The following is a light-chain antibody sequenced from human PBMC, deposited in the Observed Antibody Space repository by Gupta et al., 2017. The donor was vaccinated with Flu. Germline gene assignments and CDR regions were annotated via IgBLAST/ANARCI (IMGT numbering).Light chain of an antibody. Sequence: LSPGERATLSCRASQSVSTTFLTWYQQKPGQAPRLLIFAASNRATGVPDRFSGSGSGTDFTLTISRLEPEDFAVYFCQQYGSSPWTFGQGTKVEIK. CDR3: QQYGSSPWT. CDR2: AAS. V-gene: IGKV3-20*01. J-gene: IGKJ1*01. CDR1: QSVSTTF.